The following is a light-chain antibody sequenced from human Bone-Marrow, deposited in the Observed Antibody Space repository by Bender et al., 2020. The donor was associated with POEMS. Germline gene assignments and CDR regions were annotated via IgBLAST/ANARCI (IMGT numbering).Light chain of an antibody. CDR3: SSWDDSLNGWV. J-gene: IGLJ3*02. Sequence: QSVLTQPPSASGTPGQSATISCSGTSSNFGNNAANWYQHVPGTAPKLLIYSNNQRPSGVPDRFSASTSGTSASLAISGLHSGEEADYYCSSWDDSLNGWVFGGGTKLTVL. CDR1: SSNFGNNA. CDR2: SNN. V-gene: IGLV1-44*01.